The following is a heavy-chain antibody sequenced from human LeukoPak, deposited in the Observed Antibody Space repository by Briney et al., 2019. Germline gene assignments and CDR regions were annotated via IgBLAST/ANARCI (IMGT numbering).Heavy chain of an antibody. CDR2: IIPIFGTA. V-gene: IGHV1-69*05. Sequence: ASVKVSCKASGGTFSSYAISWVRQAPGRGLEWMGRIIPIFGTANYAQKFQGRVTITTDESTSTAYMELSSLRSEDTAVYYCARERGWDIVATPHDAFDIWGQGTMVTVSS. J-gene: IGHJ3*02. D-gene: IGHD5-12*01. CDR1: GGTFSSYA. CDR3: ARERGWDIVATPHDAFDI.